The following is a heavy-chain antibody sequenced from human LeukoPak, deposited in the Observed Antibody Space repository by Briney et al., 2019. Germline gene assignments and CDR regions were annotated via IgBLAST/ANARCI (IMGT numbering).Heavy chain of an antibody. CDR1: GFTVSSNY. CDR3: ARDAGRSYYFDY. Sequence: GGSLRLSCAASGFTVSSNYMSWVRQAPWKGLEWVSVIYSGGSTYYADSVKGRFTISRDNSKNTLYLQMNSLRAEDTAVYYCARDAGRSYYFDYWGQGTLVTVSS. D-gene: IGHD6-13*01. J-gene: IGHJ4*02. V-gene: IGHV3-53*01. CDR2: IYSGGST.